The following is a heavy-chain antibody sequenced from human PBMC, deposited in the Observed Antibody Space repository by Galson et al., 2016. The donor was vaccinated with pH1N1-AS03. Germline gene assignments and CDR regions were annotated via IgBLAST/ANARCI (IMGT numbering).Heavy chain of an antibody. CDR3: ARAMVPTTYYGMDV. Sequence: SVKVSCKASGYTFTSFTNEYVHWVRQAPGQGLEWMGGVIPIFGTTNYAQKFQGRVTITADKSTSTAYMELRSLRSDDTAVYYCARAMVPTTYYGMDVWGQGTMVTVSS. CDR1: GYTFTSFT. D-gene: IGHD4/OR15-4a*01. V-gene: IGHV1-69*06. CDR2: VIPIFGTT. J-gene: IGHJ6*02.